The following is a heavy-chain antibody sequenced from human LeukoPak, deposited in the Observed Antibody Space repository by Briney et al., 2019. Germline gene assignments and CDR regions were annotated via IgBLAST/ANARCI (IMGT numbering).Heavy chain of an antibody. CDR2: ISAKNGNT. Sequence: ASVKVSCKASGYTFTTNGIIWVRQAPGQGLEWMGWISAKNGNTNYAQNLQGNVTMTSDTSTSTAYMELRSLRSDDTAVYYCAGGGGGQWGYFGYWGQGTLVTVSS. V-gene: IGHV1-18*04. CDR3: AGGGGGQWGYFGY. D-gene: IGHD3-16*01. J-gene: IGHJ4*02. CDR1: GYTFTTNG.